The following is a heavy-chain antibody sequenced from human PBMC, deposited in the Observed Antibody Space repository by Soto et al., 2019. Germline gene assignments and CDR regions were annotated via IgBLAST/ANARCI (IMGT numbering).Heavy chain of an antibody. CDR3: ARDRYSSSWFFDY. V-gene: IGHV4-4*02. CDR2: IYHSGST. J-gene: IGHJ4*02. CDR1: GGSISSSNW. Sequence: TLSLTCAVSGGSISSSNWWSWVRQPPGKGLEWIGEIYHSGSTNYNPSLKSRVTISVDKSKNQFSLKLSSVTAADTAVYYCARDRYSSSWFFDYWGQGXLVTVYS. D-gene: IGHD6-13*01.